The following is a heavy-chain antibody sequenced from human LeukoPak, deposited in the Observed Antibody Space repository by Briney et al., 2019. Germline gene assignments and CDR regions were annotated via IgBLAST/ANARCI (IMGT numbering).Heavy chain of an antibody. J-gene: IGHJ4*02. Sequence: SETLSLTCAVYGGPFSGYYWSWIRQPPGKGLEWIGEINHSGSTNYNPSLKSRVTISVDTSKNQFSLKLSSVTAADTAVYYCAGYNRVLRHWGQGTPVTVSS. CDR3: AGYNRVLRH. V-gene: IGHV4-34*01. CDR2: INHSGST. CDR1: GGPFSGYY. D-gene: IGHD5-24*01.